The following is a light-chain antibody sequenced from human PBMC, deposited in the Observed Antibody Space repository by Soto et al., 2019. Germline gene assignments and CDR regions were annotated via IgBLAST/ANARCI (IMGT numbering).Light chain of an antibody. J-gene: IGKJ4*01. CDR3: QQVDSYPLT. CDR1: QDINRY. CDR2: RAS. V-gene: IGKV1-9*01. Sequence: IQLTQSPSFLSASVGDRVTITCRASQDINRYVAWYQQKSGQAPKLLIYRASNLQRGVPSRFSGSGSGTDFTLTISNLQPEDFATYHCQQVDSYPLTFGGGTKLAIK.